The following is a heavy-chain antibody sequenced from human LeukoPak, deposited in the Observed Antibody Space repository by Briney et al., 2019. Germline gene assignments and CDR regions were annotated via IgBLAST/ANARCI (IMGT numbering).Heavy chain of an antibody. J-gene: IGHJ4*02. V-gene: IGHV4-59*01. Sequence: SETLSLTCTVSGGSLSTYYWSWIRQPPGKGLEWLGFIYHSGSTTYNPSLRSRVTISLDTSKNQISLNLSSVTAADTAVYFCARVGRHSSGPSPFDYWGQGTLVTVSS. CDR1: GGSLSTYY. D-gene: IGHD6-19*01. CDR3: ARVGRHSSGPSPFDY. CDR2: IYHSGST.